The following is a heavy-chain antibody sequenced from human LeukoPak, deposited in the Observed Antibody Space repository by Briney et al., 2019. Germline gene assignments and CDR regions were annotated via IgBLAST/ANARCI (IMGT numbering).Heavy chain of an antibody. Sequence: SETPFPTPAVYGGSFRGYYWGLIRQPPRKGLGWGGEINHSGSTNYNPSLKSRVTISVDTSKNQFSLKLSSVTAADTAVYYCAATGYGSGSSMRVFDYWGQGTLVTVSS. CDR2: INHSGST. J-gene: IGHJ4*02. CDR3: AATGYGSGSSMRVFDY. CDR1: GGSFRGYY. V-gene: IGHV4-34*01. D-gene: IGHD3-10*01.